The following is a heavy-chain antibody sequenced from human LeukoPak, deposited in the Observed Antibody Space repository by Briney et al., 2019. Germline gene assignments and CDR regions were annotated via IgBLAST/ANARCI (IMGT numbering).Heavy chain of an antibody. CDR3: ARGGIAAADTDY. Sequence: SETLSLTCTVSGGSISSGDYYWSWIRQPPGKGLEWIGYIYYSGSTYYNPSLKSRVTISVVTSKNQFSLKLSSVTAADTAVYYCARGGIAAADTDYWGQGTLVTVSS. CDR1: GGSISSGDYY. V-gene: IGHV4-30-4*08. J-gene: IGHJ4*02. CDR2: IYYSGST. D-gene: IGHD6-13*01.